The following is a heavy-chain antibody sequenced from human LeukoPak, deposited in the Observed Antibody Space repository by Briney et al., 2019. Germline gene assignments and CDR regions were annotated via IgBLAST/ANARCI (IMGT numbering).Heavy chain of an antibody. D-gene: IGHD3-10*01. CDR2: IFYSGRT. V-gene: IGHV4-59*01. J-gene: IGHJ4*02. CDR3: ARGLWFGDENPPYFDY. Sequence: PSETLSLTCAVYDGSFSGYYWNWIRQPPGKGLEYIGYIFYSGRTNYNPSLKSRVTLSVDTSKNWFSLRLTSVTAADTAVYYCARGLWFGDENPPYFDYWGQGTLVTVSS. CDR1: DGSFSGYY.